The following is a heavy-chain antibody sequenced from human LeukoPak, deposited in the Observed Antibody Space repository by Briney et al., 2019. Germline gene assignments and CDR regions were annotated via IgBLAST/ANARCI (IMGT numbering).Heavy chain of an antibody. CDR3: AREYCSSTSCFGIDY. CDR2: IGAYKTNT. V-gene: IGHV1-18*01. CDR1: GYTFASYG. D-gene: IGHD2-2*01. Sequence: ASVKVSCKASGYTFASYGISWVRQAPGQGLEWMGCIGAYKTNTNSPQKLRGRVTMTTDTSTNTAYMELRGLRSDDTAVYYCAREYCSSTSCFGIDYWGQGTLVTVSS. J-gene: IGHJ4*02.